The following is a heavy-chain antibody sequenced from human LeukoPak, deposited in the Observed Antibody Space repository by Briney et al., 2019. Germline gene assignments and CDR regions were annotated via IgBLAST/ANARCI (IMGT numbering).Heavy chain of an antibody. CDR2: INPNSGGT. J-gene: IGHJ6*02. Sequence: ASVKVSCKASEYTFTGYYMHWVRQAPGQGLEWMGWINPNSGGTNYAQKFQGRVTMTRDTSISTAYMELSRLRSDDTAVYYCARDAVQLNPYYYYGMDVWGQGTTVTVSS. D-gene: IGHD5-18*01. V-gene: IGHV1-2*02. CDR1: EYTFTGYY. CDR3: ARDAVQLNPYYYYGMDV.